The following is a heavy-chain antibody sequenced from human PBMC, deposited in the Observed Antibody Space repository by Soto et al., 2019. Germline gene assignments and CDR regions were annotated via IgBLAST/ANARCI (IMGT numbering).Heavy chain of an antibody. V-gene: IGHV4-31*03. CDR3: ARAVMDSGYDLGY. J-gene: IGHJ4*02. CDR2: IYYSGST. CDR1: GGSISSGGYY. Sequence: QVQLQESGPGLVKPSQTLSLTCTVSGGSISSGGYYWSWIRQHPGKGLEWIGYIYYSGSTYYNPSLKSRVTISVEASKNQFSLKLSSVTAADTAVYYCARAVMDSGYDLGYWGQGTLVTVSS. D-gene: IGHD5-12*01.